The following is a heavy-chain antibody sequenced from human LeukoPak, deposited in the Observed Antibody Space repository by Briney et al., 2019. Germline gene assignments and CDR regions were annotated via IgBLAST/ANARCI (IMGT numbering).Heavy chain of an antibody. CDR1: GFTFSNAW. Sequence: GGSLRLCCAASGFTFSNAWRGWVRQARGKGLEWVGRIKSKTDGGTTDYAAPVKGRFTISRDDSKNTLYLQMNRLRAEDTAVYYCAREVRSRLRLIAGPADVWGQGTTVTASS. D-gene: IGHD5-12*01. CDR3: AREVRSRLRLIAGPADV. CDR2: IKSKTDGGTT. J-gene: IGHJ6*02. V-gene: IGHV3-15*01.